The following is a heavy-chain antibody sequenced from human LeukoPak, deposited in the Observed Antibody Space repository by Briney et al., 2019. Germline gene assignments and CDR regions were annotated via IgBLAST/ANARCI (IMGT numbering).Heavy chain of an antibody. J-gene: IGHJ4*02. CDR2: ISYDGSNK. CDR1: GFTFSSYA. V-gene: IGHV3-30-3*01. CDR3: ARETARCSYGYVVGLDY. Sequence: GRSLRLSCAASGFTFSSYAMHWVRQAPGKGLEWVAVISYDGSNKYYADSVKGRFTISRDNSKNTLYLQMNSLRAEDTAVYYCARETARCSYGYVVGLDYWGQGTLVTVSS. D-gene: IGHD5-18*01.